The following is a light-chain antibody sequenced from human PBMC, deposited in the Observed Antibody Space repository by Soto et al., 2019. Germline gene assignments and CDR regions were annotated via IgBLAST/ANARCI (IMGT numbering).Light chain of an antibody. CDR1: QSVSSN. V-gene: IGKV3-15*01. CDR2: GAS. Sequence: IVMTQSPATLSVSPGERATLSCRASQSVSSNLAWYQQKPGQAPRLLISGASTRATGIPARFSGSGSGTEFTLTVSSLQSEDFEVYYCQQYNNWPPYTFGQGTKVDI. J-gene: IGKJ2*01. CDR3: QQYNNWPPYT.